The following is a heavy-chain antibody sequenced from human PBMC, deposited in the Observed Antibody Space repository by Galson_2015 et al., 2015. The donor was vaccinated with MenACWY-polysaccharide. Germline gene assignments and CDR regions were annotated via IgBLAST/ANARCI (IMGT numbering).Heavy chain of an antibody. CDR3: AKPPDGLYDSDSWFSHGGSD. CDR2: ISGSGALT. J-gene: IGHJ4*02. V-gene: IGHV3-23*01. CDR1: GFTFNNYA. Sequence: SLRLSCAASGFTFNNYAMTWVRQAPGKGLEWLSSISGSGALTYYADSVKGRFTVSRDNSRNTLGRQMNSLRAEDTDVYYCAKPPDGLYDSDSWFSHGGSDWGQGTLVTVSS. D-gene: IGHD3-22*01.